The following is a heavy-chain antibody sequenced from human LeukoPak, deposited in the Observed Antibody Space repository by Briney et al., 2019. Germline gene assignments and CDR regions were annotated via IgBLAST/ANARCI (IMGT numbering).Heavy chain of an antibody. J-gene: IGHJ4*02. D-gene: IGHD4-17*01. CDR2: IYYSGST. CDR3: ARELYGDYVDY. CDR1: GGSISSYY. V-gene: IGHV4-59*01. Sequence: SETLSLTCAVSGGSISSYYWSWIRQPPGKGLEWFGYIYYSGSTNYNPSLKSRVTISVDTSKNQFSLKLSSVTAADTAVYYCARELYGDYVDYWGQGTLVTVSS.